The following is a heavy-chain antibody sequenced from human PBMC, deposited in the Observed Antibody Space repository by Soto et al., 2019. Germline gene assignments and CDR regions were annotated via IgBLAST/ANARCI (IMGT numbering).Heavy chain of an antibody. CDR2: INHSGST. CDR3: GRRGRVRYCSSTSCYGRSPFDP. J-gene: IGHJ5*02. CDR1: GGSFSGYY. V-gene: IGHV4-34*01. D-gene: IGHD2-2*01. Sequence: PSETLSLTCAVYGGSFSGYYWSWIRQPPGKGLEWIGEINHSGSTNYNPSLKSRVTISVDTPKNQFSLKLSSVTAADTAVYYCGRRGRVRYCSSTSCYGRSPFDPWGQGTLVTVSS.